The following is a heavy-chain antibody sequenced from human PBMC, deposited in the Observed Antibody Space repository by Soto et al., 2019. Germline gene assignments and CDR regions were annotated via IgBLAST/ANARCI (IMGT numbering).Heavy chain of an antibody. CDR3: ARDLTMVRGETNRYYYGMDV. CDR1: GFTVSSNY. V-gene: IGHV3-53*02. Sequence: EVQLVETGGGLIQPGGSLRLSCAASGFTVSSNYMSWVRQAPGKRLEWVSVIYSGGSTYYAASVKGRFAISRDNSKNTLYLQMNSLRAEDTAVYYCARDLTMVRGETNRYYYGMDVWGQGTTVTVSS. CDR2: IYSGGST. D-gene: IGHD3-10*01. J-gene: IGHJ6*02.